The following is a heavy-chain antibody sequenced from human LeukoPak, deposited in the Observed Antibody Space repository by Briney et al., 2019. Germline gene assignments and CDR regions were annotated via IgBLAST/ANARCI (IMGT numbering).Heavy chain of an antibody. CDR2: IYYSGST. CDR3: ARGDFCSKSNCYLRPMDV. J-gene: IGHJ6*03. D-gene: IGHD3-3*01. CDR1: GGSISDYY. Sequence: PSETLSLTCTVSGGSISDYYWNWIRQHPGKGLGWIGYIYYSGSTTYNPSLKSRVTMSVDTAKNQFSLKLRSVTAADTAVYYCARGDFCSKSNCYLRPMDVWGKGTTVTVSS. V-gene: IGHV4-59*01.